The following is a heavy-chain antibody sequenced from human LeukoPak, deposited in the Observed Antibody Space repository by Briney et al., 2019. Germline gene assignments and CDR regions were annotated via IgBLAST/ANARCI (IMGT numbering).Heavy chain of an antibody. J-gene: IGHJ5*02. Sequence: ASVKASCKPSGYSFTSHYINWVRQAPGQGLEWLGVVNLSGGFTAYAQKFQGRVTMTWDMSTSTVYMKLGSLRSEDTAVYYCARAHSGNYREDWFDPWGQGTLVTVSS. D-gene: IGHD1-26*01. CDR1: GYSFTSHY. V-gene: IGHV1-46*01. CDR3: ARAHSGNYREDWFDP. CDR2: VNLSGGFT.